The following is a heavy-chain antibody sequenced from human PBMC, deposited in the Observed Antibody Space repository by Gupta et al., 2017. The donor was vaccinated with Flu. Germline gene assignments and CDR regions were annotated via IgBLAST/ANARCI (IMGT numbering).Heavy chain of an antibody. CDR3: ARMMITFGGAIAPMDV. V-gene: IGHV3-20*01. Sequence: YGMSWVRQAPGKGLEWVSGSSWNGGMIGYADSVRGRFTISRDNANNSLHLQVNSLRAEDTALYDCARMMITFGGAIAPMDVWGQGTTVTVSS. CDR1: YG. D-gene: IGHD3-16*01. J-gene: IGHJ6*02. CDR2: SSWNGGMI.